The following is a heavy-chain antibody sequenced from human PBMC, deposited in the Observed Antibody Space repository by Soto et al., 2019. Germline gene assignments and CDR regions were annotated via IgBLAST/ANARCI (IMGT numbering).Heavy chain of an antibody. V-gene: IGHV3-23*01. Sequence: EVQLLESGGGLVRPGGSLRLSCVASTFTFTDYAMSWVRQAPGEGLEWVSGISGSGGTTYYAESVKGRFSISRDNSKNTLYRHLNTLIVEDTAIYYCATISDRGIAAALDSWGQGTLVTVSS. CDR3: ATISDRGIAAALDS. J-gene: IGHJ4*02. CDR1: TFTFTDYA. D-gene: IGHD6-13*01. CDR2: ISGSGGTT.